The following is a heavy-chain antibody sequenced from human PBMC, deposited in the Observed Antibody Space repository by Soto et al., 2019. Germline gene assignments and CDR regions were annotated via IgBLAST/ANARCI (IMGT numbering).Heavy chain of an antibody. V-gene: IGHV2-5*02. D-gene: IGHD3-3*01. CDR3: AHRATMTIFGVIIDNGIWFDP. Sequence: QINLIESGPTLVKPTQTLTLTCTFSGFSLRTSGAAVGWVRKPPGRALEWLALIYWDGDKRYNASLGNRLTITKDTSMNQVVLTLTNVDPADTATYYCAHRATMTIFGVIIDNGIWFDPWGQGTRVIVSS. J-gene: IGHJ5*02. CDR2: IYWDGDK. CDR1: GFSLRTSGAA.